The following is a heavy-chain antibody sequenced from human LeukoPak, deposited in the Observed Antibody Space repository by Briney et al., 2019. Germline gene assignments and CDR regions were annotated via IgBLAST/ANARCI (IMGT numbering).Heavy chain of an antibody. J-gene: IGHJ5*02. CDR2: INSNSGGT. V-gene: IGHV1-2*02. D-gene: IGHD3-3*01. CDR1: GYTFTGYY. Sequence: GASVKVSCKASGYTFTGYYLHWVRQAPGQGLEWMGWINSNSGGTNYAQKFQGRVTMTRDTSTSTAYMELSSLRSDDTAVYYCARVPGSGNYGNNRLDPWGQGTLVTVSS. CDR3: ARVPGSGNYGNNRLDP.